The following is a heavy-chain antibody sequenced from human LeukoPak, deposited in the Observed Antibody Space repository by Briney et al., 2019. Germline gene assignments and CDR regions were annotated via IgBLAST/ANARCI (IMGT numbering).Heavy chain of an antibody. V-gene: IGHV3-7*01. CDR2: IKQDGSEK. CDR1: GLTFTTYW. J-gene: IGHJ4*02. Sequence: GGSLRLSCAASGLTFTTYWMSWVRQAPGKGLGWVANIKQDGSEKYYVDSVKGRFTISRDNAKNPLYLQMNSLRAEDTAVYYCARGGPLGYWGQGTLVTVSS. CDR3: ARGGPLGY.